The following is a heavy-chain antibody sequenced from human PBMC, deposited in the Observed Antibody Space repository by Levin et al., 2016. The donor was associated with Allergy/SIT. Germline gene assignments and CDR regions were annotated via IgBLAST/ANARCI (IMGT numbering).Heavy chain of an antibody. Sequence: WVRQAPGQGLEWMGGFDPEDGETIYAQKFQGRVTMTEDTSTDTAYMELSSLRSEDTAVYYCATGNQLEHDYWGQGTLVTVSS. D-gene: IGHD1-1*01. V-gene: IGHV1-24*01. J-gene: IGHJ4*02. CDR2: FDPEDGET. CDR3: ATGNQLEHDY.